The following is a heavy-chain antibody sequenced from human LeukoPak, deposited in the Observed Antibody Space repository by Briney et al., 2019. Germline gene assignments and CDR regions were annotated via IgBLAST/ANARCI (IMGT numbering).Heavy chain of an antibody. Sequence: GGSLRLSCAASGFTFSSYGMHWVRQAPGKWLEWVAVISYDGSNKYYADSVKGRFTISRDNSKNTLYLQMNSLRAEDTAVYYCAKDVRYGLGFVYYGMDVWGKGTTVTVSS. CDR3: AKDVRYGLGFVYYGMDV. V-gene: IGHV3-30*18. CDR2: ISYDGSNK. J-gene: IGHJ6*04. CDR1: GFTFSSYG. D-gene: IGHD3-10*01.